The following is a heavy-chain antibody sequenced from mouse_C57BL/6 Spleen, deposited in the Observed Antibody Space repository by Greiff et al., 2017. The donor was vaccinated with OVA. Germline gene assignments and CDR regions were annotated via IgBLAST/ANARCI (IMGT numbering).Heavy chain of an antibody. J-gene: IGHJ4*01. D-gene: IGHD1-2*01. CDR2: IDPETGGP. V-gene: IGHV1-15*01. CDR1: GYTFTDYE. Sequence: VQLQQSGAELVRPGASVTLSCKASGYTFTDYEMHWVKQTPVHGLEWIGAIDPETGGPAYNQKFKGKAILTADKSSSTAYMELRSLTSEDSAVYYCTRKDYDGAMDYWGQGTSVTVSS. CDR3: TRKDYDGAMDY.